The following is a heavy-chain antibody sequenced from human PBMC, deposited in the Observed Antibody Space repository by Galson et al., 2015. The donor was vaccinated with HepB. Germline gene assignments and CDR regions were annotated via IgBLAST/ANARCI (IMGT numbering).Heavy chain of an antibody. D-gene: IGHD5-18*01. CDR1: GFKFSNYA. J-gene: IGHJ4*02. CDR3: ARDGDVDTAMVTPELGY. Sequence: SLRLSCAASGFKFSNYAMHWVRQAPGKGLEWVAFISYHGSNDYYANSAKGRFTISRDNSNNTLYLQMNSLRAEDTAVYYCARDGDVDTAMVTPELGYWGQGTLVTVSS. CDR2: ISYHGSND. V-gene: IGHV3-30-3*01.